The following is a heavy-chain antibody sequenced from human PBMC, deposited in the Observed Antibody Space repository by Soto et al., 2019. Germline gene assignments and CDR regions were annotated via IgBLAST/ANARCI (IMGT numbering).Heavy chain of an antibody. CDR3: AREVLRTTMRETYYFDY. D-gene: IGHD1-7*01. CDR1: GGSISSGFYY. V-gene: IGHV4-31*03. J-gene: IGHJ4*02. CDR2: GRT. Sequence: SETLSLTCNVSGGSISSGFYYWSWIRQHPEKGLEWIGCGRTHYNPSLKSRVTISVDTSKNQFSLKLSSVTAADTAVYYCAREVLRTTMRETYYFDYWGQGTLVTVSS.